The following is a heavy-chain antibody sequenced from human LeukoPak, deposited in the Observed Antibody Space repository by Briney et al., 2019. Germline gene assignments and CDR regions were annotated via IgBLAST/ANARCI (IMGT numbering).Heavy chain of an antibody. CDR3: AIDITSHYFGY. CDR2: IWYDGGDT. J-gene: IGHJ4*02. CDR1: GFTFTRHG. V-gene: IGHV3-33*01. Sequence: GGSLRLSCSASGFTFTRHGMHWVRQAPGKGLEWVAVIWYDGGDTYYADSVKGRFTISRDNSKNTLYLQMDSLRVEDTAVYYCAIDITSHYFGYCGRGTVVTVSS. D-gene: IGHD1-14*01.